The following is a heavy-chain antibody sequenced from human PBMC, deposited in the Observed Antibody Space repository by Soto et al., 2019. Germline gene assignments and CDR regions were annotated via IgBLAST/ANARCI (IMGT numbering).Heavy chain of an antibody. CDR3: ARDYKAHYYGSGDLDY. J-gene: IGHJ4*02. CDR2: INPSGGST. D-gene: IGHD3-10*01. V-gene: IGHV1-46*01. Sequence: QVQLVQSGAEVKKPGASVKVSCKASGYTFTSYYMHWVRQAPGQGLEWMGIINPSGGSTSYAQKFQGRSTMTRDTSTSTVYMELSSLRSEDTAVYYCARDYKAHYYGSGDLDYWGQGTLVTVSS. CDR1: GYTFTSYY.